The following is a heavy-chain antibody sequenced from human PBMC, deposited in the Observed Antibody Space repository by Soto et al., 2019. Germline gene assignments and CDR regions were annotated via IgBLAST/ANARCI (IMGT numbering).Heavy chain of an antibody. V-gene: IGHV3-74*01. CDR3: VRDNYGVDY. CDR1: GFTFSTYW. D-gene: IGHD4-17*01. CDR2: LTGDGSHA. J-gene: IGHJ4*02. Sequence: EVQLVESGGGLLKPGGSPRLSCAVSGFTFSTYWMQWVRKAPGKGLVWVSHLTGDGSHATYAESVKGRFTISRDNAKNTLYLQMDSLRVDDTAVYYCVRDNYGVDYWGQGTLVTVS.